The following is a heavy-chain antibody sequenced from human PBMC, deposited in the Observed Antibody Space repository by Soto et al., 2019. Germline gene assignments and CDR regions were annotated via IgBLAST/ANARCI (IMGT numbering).Heavy chain of an antibody. CDR3: ARGLAAAGTVKFYFDY. J-gene: IGHJ4*02. CDR1: GRSFSGYY. D-gene: IGHD6-13*01. Sequence: SETLSLTCAVYGRSFSGYYWSWIRQPPGKGLEWIGEINHSGSTNYNPSLKSRVTISVDTSKNQFSLKLSSVTAADTAVYYCARGLAAAGTVKFYFDYWGQGTLVTVSS. V-gene: IGHV4-34*01. CDR2: INHSGST.